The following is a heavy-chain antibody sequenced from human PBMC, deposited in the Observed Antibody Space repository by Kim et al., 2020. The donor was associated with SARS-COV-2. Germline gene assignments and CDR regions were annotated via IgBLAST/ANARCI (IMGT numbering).Heavy chain of an antibody. CDR2: IYDIGTT. V-gene: IGHV4-59*01. CDR1: GGSISGNY. J-gene: IGHJ5*02. CDR3: ARSRWFDP. Sequence: SETLSLTCTVSGGSISGNYWSWIRQPPGKGLEWIGYIYDIGTTNYNPSLKSRVTISVDTSKNQFSLKLTSVTAADTAVYYCARSRWFDPWGQGTLVTVSS.